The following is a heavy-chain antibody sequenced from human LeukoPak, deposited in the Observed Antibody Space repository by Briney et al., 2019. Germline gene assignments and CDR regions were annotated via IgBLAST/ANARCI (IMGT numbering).Heavy chain of an antibody. J-gene: IGHJ4*02. Sequence: GGSLRLSCAASGFTFSSYAMSWVRQAPGKGLEWVSAISGSGGSTYYADSVKGRFTMYRDNSKNTLYLQMNSLRAEDTAVYYCAKDSRFDIAVAGTDFDYWGQGTLDTVSS. V-gene: IGHV3-23*01. CDR3: AKDSRFDIAVAGTDFDY. D-gene: IGHD6-19*01. CDR2: ISGSGGST. CDR1: GFTFSSYA.